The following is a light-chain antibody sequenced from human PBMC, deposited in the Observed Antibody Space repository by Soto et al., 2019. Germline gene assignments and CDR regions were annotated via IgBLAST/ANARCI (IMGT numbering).Light chain of an antibody. Sequence: QSALTQPRSVSGSPGQSVTISCTGTSSDVGGYNYVSWYQHNPGKAPKLMIFDVSARPSGVPDRFSGSKSANTASLTISGLQAEDEADYYCSSYTSSTTLYVFGTGTKLTVL. J-gene: IGLJ1*01. CDR2: DVS. V-gene: IGLV2-11*01. CDR3: SSYTSSTTLYV. CDR1: SSDVGGYNY.